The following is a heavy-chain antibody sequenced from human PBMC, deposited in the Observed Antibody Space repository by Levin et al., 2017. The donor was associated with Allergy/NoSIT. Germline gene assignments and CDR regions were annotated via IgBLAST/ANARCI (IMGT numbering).Heavy chain of an antibody. Sequence: SLKISCAASGFTFDDYAMHWVRQAPGKGLEWVSGISWNSGSIGYADSVKGRFTISRDNAKNSLYLQMNSLRAEDTALYYCAKSGYCSGGSCYGLYYFDYWGQGTLVTVSS. CDR2: ISWNSGSI. V-gene: IGHV3-9*01. J-gene: IGHJ4*02. CDR3: AKSGYCSGGSCYGLYYFDY. D-gene: IGHD2-15*01. CDR1: GFTFDDYA.